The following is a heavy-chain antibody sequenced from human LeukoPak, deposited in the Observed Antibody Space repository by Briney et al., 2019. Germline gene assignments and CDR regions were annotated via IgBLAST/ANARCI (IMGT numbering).Heavy chain of an antibody. Sequence: GGSLKLSCAASGFTFSIYWMYWVRQAPGKGLMWVSRINTDGSTTNYADSVKRLFTISRDNAKNTLYPQMNSLRAEDTAVYYCTTDPFSGGYGQWGQGTLVTVSS. CDR2: INTDGSTT. CDR3: TTDPFSGGYGQ. V-gene: IGHV3-74*01. J-gene: IGHJ4*02. CDR1: GFTFSIYW. D-gene: IGHD3-3*01.